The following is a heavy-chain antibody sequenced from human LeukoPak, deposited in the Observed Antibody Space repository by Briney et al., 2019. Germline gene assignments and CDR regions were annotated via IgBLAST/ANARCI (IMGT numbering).Heavy chain of an antibody. CDR3: ARLSFDYVGGAFDI. D-gene: IGHD3-16*01. V-gene: IGHV4-59*08. Sequence: KSSETLSLTCAVYGGSFSGYYWSWIRQPPGKGLEWIGYMYNSGSTNYNPSLKSRVSISVDTSKNHFSLKLSSVTAADTAVYYCARLSFDYVGGAFDIWGQGTMVTVSS. CDR1: GGSFSGYY. CDR2: MYNSGST. J-gene: IGHJ3*02.